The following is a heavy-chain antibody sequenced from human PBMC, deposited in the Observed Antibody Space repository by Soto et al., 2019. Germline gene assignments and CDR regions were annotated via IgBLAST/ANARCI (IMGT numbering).Heavy chain of an antibody. CDR3: ARGSNYDHGGLAH. J-gene: IGHJ4*02. D-gene: IGHD3-3*01. V-gene: IGHV4-31*03. Sequence: QVQLEESGPGLLKPSQTLSLTCTVSGGSISSDAYYWTWIRQHPGKGLEWIGYIYHSGGTFYNPSLESRLTISVDTSKTQFSLDLRSVTAADTAVYYCARGSNYDHGGLAHWGQGTLVAVSS. CDR2: IYHSGGT. CDR1: GGSISSDAYY.